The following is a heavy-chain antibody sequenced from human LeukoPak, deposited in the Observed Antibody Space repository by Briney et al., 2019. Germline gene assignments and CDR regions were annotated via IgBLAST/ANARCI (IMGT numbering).Heavy chain of an antibody. CDR1: GGTFSSYA. CDR2: IIPILGIA. J-gene: IGHJ5*02. D-gene: IGHD2-21*02. Sequence: SVKVSCKASGGTFSSYAISWVRQAPGQGLEWMGRIIPILGIANYAQKFQGRVTITADKSTSTAYMELSSLRSEDTAVYYCASKLAYCGGDCSGDWFDPWGQGTLVTVSS. V-gene: IGHV1-69*04. CDR3: ASKLAYCGGDCSGDWFDP.